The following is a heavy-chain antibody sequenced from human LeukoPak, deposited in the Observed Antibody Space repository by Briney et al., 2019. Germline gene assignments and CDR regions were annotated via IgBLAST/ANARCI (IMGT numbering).Heavy chain of an antibody. CDR3: ARDTGSAGAFDI. J-gene: IGHJ3*02. D-gene: IGHD6-13*01. CDR1: GFTFSSYS. Sequence: GGSLRLSCAASGFTFSSYSMNWVRQAPGKGLEWVSYISSSSSTIYYADSVKGRFSISRDNAMNSLYLQMNSLRAEDTAVYYCARDTGSAGAFDIWGQGTMVTVSS. CDR2: ISSSSSTI. V-gene: IGHV3-48*01.